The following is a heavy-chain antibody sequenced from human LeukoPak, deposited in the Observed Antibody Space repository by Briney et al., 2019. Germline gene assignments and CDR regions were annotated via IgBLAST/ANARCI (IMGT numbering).Heavy chain of an antibody. J-gene: IGHJ4*02. Sequence: SETLSLTCTVSGGSISSYYWSWIRQPPGKGLEWIGYIYYSGSTNYNPSLKSRVTISVDTSKNQFSLKLSSVTAADTAVYYCARVSWQWLVLDYWGQGTLVTVSS. V-gene: IGHV4-59*12. CDR1: GGSISSYY. CDR3: ARVSWQWLVLDY. CDR2: IYYSGST. D-gene: IGHD6-19*01.